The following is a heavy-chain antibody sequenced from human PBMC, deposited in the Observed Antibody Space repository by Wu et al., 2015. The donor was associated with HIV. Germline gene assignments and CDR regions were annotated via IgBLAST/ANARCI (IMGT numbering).Heavy chain of an antibody. CDR3: ARGYCSSTSCPYYYGMDV. CDR2: IIPIFGTA. CDR1: GGTFSSYA. D-gene: IGHD2-2*01. J-gene: IGHJ6*01. V-gene: IGHV1-69*05. Sequence: QVQLVQSGAEVKKPGSSVKVSCKASGGTFSSYAISWVRQAPGQGLEWMGGIIPIFGTANYAQKFQGRVTITTDESTSTAYMELSSLRSEDTAVYYCARGYCSSTSCPYYYGMDVWGPRDHGSPSPQ.